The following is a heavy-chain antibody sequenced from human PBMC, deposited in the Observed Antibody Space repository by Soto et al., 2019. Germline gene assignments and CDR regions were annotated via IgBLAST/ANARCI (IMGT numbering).Heavy chain of an antibody. V-gene: IGHV4-61*01. D-gene: IGHD4-17*01. J-gene: IGHJ6*02. CDR2: IFDAATT. CDR1: GESVGRGTNY. Sequence: QVHLQESGPGLVKPSGTLSLICSVSGESVGRGTNYWSWVRQAPGRGLEWIGYIFDAATTNYSPSFGRRVTISLDAAKNQVSLKLTSVTAADTAIYYCARDRRGRADGFIYYYGMEVWGQGTSVTVSS. CDR3: ARDRRGRADGFIYYYGMEV.